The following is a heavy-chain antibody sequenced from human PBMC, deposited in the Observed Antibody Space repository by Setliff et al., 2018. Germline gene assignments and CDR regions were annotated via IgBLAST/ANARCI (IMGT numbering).Heavy chain of an antibody. CDR1: GYTFTNYG. V-gene: IGHV1-18*01. D-gene: IGHD2-15*01. J-gene: IGHJ5*02. CDR2: ISVGKGDR. Sequence: ASVKVSCKASGYTFTNYGITWVRQAPGQGLEWMGWISVGKGDRRYSPKFQGRVTITMDTSATTVYMELSSLKYEDTAVYYCARGGEYCDGVTCYSYNWFDNWGQGTQVTVSS. CDR3: ARGGEYCDGVTCYSYNWFDN.